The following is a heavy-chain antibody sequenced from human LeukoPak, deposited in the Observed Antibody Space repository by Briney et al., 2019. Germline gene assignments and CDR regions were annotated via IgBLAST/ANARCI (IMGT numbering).Heavy chain of an antibody. J-gene: IGHJ4*02. D-gene: IGHD5-24*01. CDR1: GGTFSSYA. CDR2: IIPIFGTA. Sequence: ASVKVSCKASGGTFSSYAISWVRQAPGQGLEWMGGIIPIFGTANYAQKFQGRVTITTDKSTSTAYMELSSLRSEDTAVYYCASNGYNYYYFDYWGQGTLVTVSS. CDR3: ASNGYNYYYFDY. V-gene: IGHV1-69*05.